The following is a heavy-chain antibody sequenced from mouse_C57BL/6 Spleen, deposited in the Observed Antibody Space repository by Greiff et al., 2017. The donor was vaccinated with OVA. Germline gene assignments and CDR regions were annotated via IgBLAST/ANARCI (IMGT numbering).Heavy chain of an antibody. CDR3: ARQGANWVYFDY. CDR2: ISGGGGNT. Sequence: DVQLVESGGGLVKPGGSLKLSCAASGFTFSSYTMSWVRQTPEKRLEWVATISGGGGNTYYPDSVKGRFTISRDNAKNTLYLQMSSLRSEDTALYYCARQGANWVYFDYWGQGTTLTVSS. J-gene: IGHJ2*01. CDR1: GFTFSSYT. D-gene: IGHD4-1*01. V-gene: IGHV5-9*01.